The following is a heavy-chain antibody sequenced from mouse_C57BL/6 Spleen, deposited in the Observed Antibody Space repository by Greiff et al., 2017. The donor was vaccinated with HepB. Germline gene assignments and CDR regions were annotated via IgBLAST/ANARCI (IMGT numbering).Heavy chain of an antibody. J-gene: IGHJ3*01. CDR1: GYTFTSYW. Sequence: QVQLQQPGAELVMPGASVKLSCKASGYTFTSYWMHWVKQRPGQGLEWIGEIDPSDSYTNYNQKFKGKSTLTVGKSSSTAYMQLSSLTSEDSAVYYCARWGTGAFAYWGPGTLVTVSA. CDR2: IDPSDSYT. D-gene: IGHD2-14*01. V-gene: IGHV1-69*01. CDR3: ARWGTGAFAY.